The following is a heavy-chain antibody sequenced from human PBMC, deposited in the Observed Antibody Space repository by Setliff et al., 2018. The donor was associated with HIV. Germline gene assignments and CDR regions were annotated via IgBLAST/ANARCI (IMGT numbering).Heavy chain of an antibody. J-gene: IGHJ3*02. Sequence: SLRLSCVASEFTFSSYAMHWVRQAPGKGLEWVAVMPDDGSKEYYTDSVRGRFTISRDNAKNSLYLQMNSLRAEDTAVYYCTTAYPARYSSGWGAFDIWGQGTMVTVSS. CDR1: EFTFSSYA. CDR3: TTAYPARYSSGWGAFDI. CDR2: MPDDGSKE. D-gene: IGHD6-19*01. V-gene: IGHV3-30*07.